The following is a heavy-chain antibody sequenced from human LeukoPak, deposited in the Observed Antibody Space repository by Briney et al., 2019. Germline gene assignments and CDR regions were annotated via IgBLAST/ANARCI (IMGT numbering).Heavy chain of an antibody. CDR3: ARGNTYCIASTCFGIPSSY. V-gene: IGHV3-30*03. CDR2: ISNDGSNK. D-gene: IGHD2-15*01. CDR1: GFTFSSYS. J-gene: IGHJ4*02. Sequence: PGGSLRLSCAASGFTFSSYSMNWVRQAPGKGLEWVAVISNDGSNKYYADSVMGRFTISRDNSENTLYLQMNSLRAEDTAVYYCARGNTYCIASTCFGIPSSYWGQGTLVTVSS.